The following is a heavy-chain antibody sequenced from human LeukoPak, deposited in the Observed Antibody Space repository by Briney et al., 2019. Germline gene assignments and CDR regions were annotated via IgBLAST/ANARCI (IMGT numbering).Heavy chain of an antibody. Sequence: SETLSLTCAVYGGSFSGYYWSWIRQPPGKGLEWIGEINHSGSTNYNPSLKSRVTISVDTSKNQFSLKLSSVTAADTAVYYCARGDSSGYYLWWGQGTLVTVSS. J-gene: IGHJ4*02. CDR1: GGSFSGYY. D-gene: IGHD3-22*01. CDR3: ARGDSSGYYLW. CDR2: INHSGST. V-gene: IGHV4-34*01.